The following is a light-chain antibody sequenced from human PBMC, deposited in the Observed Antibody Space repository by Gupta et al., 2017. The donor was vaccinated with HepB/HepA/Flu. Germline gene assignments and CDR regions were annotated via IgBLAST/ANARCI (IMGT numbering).Light chain of an antibody. CDR2: GAS. Sequence: EIVMTQSPATLSVSPGERATLSCRASQSVSRNLAWYQQKPGQAPRLLIYGASTRATGIPARFSGSGSGTEFTLTISSLQSEDCAVYYCQQYNNWPLTFGQGTKVEIK. J-gene: IGKJ1*01. CDR1: QSVSRN. V-gene: IGKV3-15*01. CDR3: QQYNNWPLT.